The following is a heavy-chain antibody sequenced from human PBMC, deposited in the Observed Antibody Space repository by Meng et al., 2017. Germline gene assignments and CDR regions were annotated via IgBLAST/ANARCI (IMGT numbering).Heavy chain of an antibody. J-gene: IGHJ3*02. CDR3: AKFGITMVRFPHDAFDI. CDR1: GFTVSSNY. Sequence: GGSLRLSCAASGFTVSSNYMSWVRQAPGKGLEWVSAISGSGGSTYYADSVKSRFTISRDNSKNTLYLQMNSLRAEDTAVYYCAKFGITMVRFPHDAFDIWGQGTMVTVSS. CDR2: ISGSGGST. V-gene: IGHV3-23*01. D-gene: IGHD3-10*01.